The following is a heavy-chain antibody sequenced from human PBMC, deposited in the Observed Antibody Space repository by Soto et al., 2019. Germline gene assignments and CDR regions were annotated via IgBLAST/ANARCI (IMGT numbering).Heavy chain of an antibody. D-gene: IGHD6-25*01. CDR3: ASQRTLAAYHYYGMDV. CDR1: GFTVSSNY. Sequence: EVQLVESGGGLVQPGGSLRLSCAASGFTVSSNYMSWVRQAPGKGLEWVSIIYSGGSTYYADSVKGRFTISRDNSKNTLYLQMNSLRAEDTAVYYCASQRTLAAYHYYGMDVWGQGTTVTVSS. J-gene: IGHJ6*02. CDR2: IYSGGST. V-gene: IGHV3-66*04.